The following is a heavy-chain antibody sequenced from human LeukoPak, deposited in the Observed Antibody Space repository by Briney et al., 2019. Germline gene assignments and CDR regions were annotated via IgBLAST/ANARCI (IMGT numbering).Heavy chain of an antibody. CDR1: GGSISSGSYY. Sequence: SQTLSLTCTVSGGSISSGSYYWSWIRQPAGKGLEWIGRIYTSGSTNYSPSLKSRVTISVDTSKNQFSLKLSSVTAAATAVYYCARLTITGSPVVYYFDYWGQGTLVTVSS. J-gene: IGHJ4*02. D-gene: IGHD3-10*01. CDR2: IYTSGST. V-gene: IGHV4-61*02. CDR3: ARLTITGSPVVYYFDY.